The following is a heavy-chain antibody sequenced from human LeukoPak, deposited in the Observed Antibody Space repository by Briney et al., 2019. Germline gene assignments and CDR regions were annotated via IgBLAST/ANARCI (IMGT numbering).Heavy chain of an antibody. V-gene: IGHV3-11*01. Sequence: GGSLTLSCAASGFTFSDYYMSWIRQAPGKGLEWVSYISSSGSTIYYADSVKGRVTISRDNAKNSLYLQMNSLRAEDTAVYCCAREGGDYASDYWGQGTLVTVSS. CDR2: ISSSGSTI. J-gene: IGHJ4*02. CDR3: AREGGDYASDY. D-gene: IGHD4-17*01. CDR1: GFTFSDYY.